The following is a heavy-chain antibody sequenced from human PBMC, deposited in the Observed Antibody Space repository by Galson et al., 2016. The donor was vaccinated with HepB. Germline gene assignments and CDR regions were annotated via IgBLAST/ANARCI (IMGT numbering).Heavy chain of an antibody. D-gene: IGHD2-15*01. J-gene: IGHJ3*02. Sequence: SLRLSCAASGLIYRSYSMNWVRQAPGKGLEWVSYISSTSSTIFYADSVKGRFTISRDIAKNSLYLQMNSLRDEDTAVYYCARDQGTYCRGGNCYGSGALDIWGQGTMVTVSS. CDR3: ARDQGTYCRGGNCYGSGALDI. CDR1: GLIYRSYS. CDR2: ISSTSSTI. V-gene: IGHV3-48*02.